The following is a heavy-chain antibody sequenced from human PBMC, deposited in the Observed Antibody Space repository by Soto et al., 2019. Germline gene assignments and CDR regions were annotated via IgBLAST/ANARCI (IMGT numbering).Heavy chain of an antibody. CDR3: ARDHETYYDFWSGYYKQDAFDI. J-gene: IGHJ3*02. V-gene: IGHV3-21*01. CDR2: ISSSSSYI. CDR1: GFTFSSYS. Sequence: GGSLRLSCAASGFTFSSYSMNWVRQAPGKGLEWVSSISSSSSYIYYADSVKGRFTISRDNAKNSLYLQMNGLRAEDTAVYYCARDHETYYDFWSGYYKQDAFDIWGQGTMVTVSS. D-gene: IGHD3-3*01.